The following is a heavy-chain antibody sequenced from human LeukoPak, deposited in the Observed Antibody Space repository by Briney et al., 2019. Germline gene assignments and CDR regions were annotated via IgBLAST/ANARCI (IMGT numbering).Heavy chain of an antibody. Sequence: PSETLSLTCTVSGGSISSGGYYWSWIRQHPGKGLEWMGYIDYSGSTYYNPSLKSRVTISRDTSKNQFSLKLSSVTAADTAVYYCARGLYPVVDYWGQGTLVTVSS. CDR3: ARGLYPVVDY. J-gene: IGHJ4*02. CDR2: IDYSGST. CDR1: GGSISSGGYY. D-gene: IGHD2-15*01. V-gene: IGHV4-31*03.